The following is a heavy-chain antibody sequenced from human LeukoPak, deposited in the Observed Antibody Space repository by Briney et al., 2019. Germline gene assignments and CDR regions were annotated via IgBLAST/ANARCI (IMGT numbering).Heavy chain of an antibody. V-gene: IGHV3-7*01. J-gene: IGHJ4*02. CDR3: AREGDGYNLSVDY. Sequence: GGSLRLSCAASGFTLSIYWISWVRQAPGKGLEWVANIKLDGSEKYYMNSVKGRFTISRDNAKNSLYLQMNSLRAEDTAVYYCAREGDGYNLSVDYWGQGTLVTVSS. CDR1: GFTLSIYW. D-gene: IGHD5-24*01. CDR2: IKLDGSEK.